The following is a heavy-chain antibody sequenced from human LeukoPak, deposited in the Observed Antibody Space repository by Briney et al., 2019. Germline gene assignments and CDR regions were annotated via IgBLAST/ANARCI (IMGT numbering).Heavy chain of an antibody. Sequence: PSETLSLTCTVSGGSISSYYWSWIRQPAGKGLEWIGSIYTSGSTNYNPSLKSRVTMSVDTSKNQFSLKLSSVTAADTAVYYCARARNYYDSSGYYRFDPWGQGTLVTVSS. J-gene: IGHJ5*02. CDR3: ARARNYYDSSGYYRFDP. CDR2: IYTSGST. V-gene: IGHV4-4*07. D-gene: IGHD3-22*01. CDR1: GGSISSYY.